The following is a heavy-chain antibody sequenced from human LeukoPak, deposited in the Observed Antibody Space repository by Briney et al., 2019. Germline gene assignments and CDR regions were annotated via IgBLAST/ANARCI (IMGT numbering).Heavy chain of an antibody. D-gene: IGHD3-3*01. CDR2: IYYSGST. V-gene: IGHV4-39*07. J-gene: IGHJ2*01. CDR3: ARVLTRGSTEWYWYFDL. CDR1: GGSISSSGYY. Sequence: SETLSLTCTVSGGSISSSGYYWGWIRQPPGQGLEWIGSIYYSGSTYSNPSLKSRVTISVDTSKNQFSLKLSSVTAADTAVYYCARVLTRGSTEWYWYFDLWGRGTLVTVSS.